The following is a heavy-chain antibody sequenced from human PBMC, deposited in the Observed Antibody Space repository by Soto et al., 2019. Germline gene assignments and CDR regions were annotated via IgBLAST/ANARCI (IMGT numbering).Heavy chain of an antibody. Sequence: SVKVSCKASGGTFSRYAISWVRQAPGQGLEWMGGIIPIFGTANYAQKFQGRVTITADESTSTAYMELSSLRFEDTAVYYCERAEVGPTSSGWFDVWGQGTLVTVSS. CDR2: IIPIFGTA. J-gene: IGHJ5*02. CDR3: ERAEVGPTSSGWFDV. CDR1: GGTFSRYA. D-gene: IGHD1-26*01. V-gene: IGHV1-69*13.